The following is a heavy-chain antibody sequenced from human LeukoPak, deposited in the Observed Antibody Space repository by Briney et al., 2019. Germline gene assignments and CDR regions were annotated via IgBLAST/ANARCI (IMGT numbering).Heavy chain of an antibody. CDR2: ISSASNTI. Sequence: GESLRLSCAASGFTFSSYSMNWVRQAAGKGLEWVSYISSASNTIYYADSVKGRFTISRDNAKNSLYLQLNSLRAEDTAMYGCARDGWLGDNNWFDPWGQGTLVTVSS. CDR3: ARDGWLGDNNWFDP. V-gene: IGHV3-48*01. CDR1: GFTFSSYS. J-gene: IGHJ5*02. D-gene: IGHD1-26*01.